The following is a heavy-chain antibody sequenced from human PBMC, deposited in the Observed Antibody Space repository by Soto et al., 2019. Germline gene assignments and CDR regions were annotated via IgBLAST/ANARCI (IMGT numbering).Heavy chain of an antibody. V-gene: IGHV4-61*01. CDR3: ARGGAYYYYYGMDV. J-gene: IGHJ6*02. CDR2: TYYSGST. CDR1: GDSVSNGNSY. Sequence: QVQLQESGPGLVKPSETLSLTCTVSGDSVSNGNSYWSWIRQPPGKGLEWIGYTYYSGSTNYNPPLKSRVTISVDTSKNQFSLRLSSVTAADTAVYYCARGGAYYYYYGMDVWGQGTTVTVSS.